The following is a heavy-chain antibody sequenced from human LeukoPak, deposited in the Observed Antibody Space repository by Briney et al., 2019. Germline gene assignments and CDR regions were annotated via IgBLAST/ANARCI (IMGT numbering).Heavy chain of an antibody. CDR3: ARPRLKGGSWDAFDI. J-gene: IGHJ3*02. D-gene: IGHD6-13*01. Sequence: GESLKISCKGSGYKFNAYWIAWVRQMPGKGLEWMWIIYPDDSDTRYSPSFQGQLTISTDQSITPPYLQWSRLKATHHAMYYCARPRLKGGSWDAFDIWGQGTMVTVSS. CDR1: GYKFNAYW. V-gene: IGHV5-51*01. CDR2: IYPDDSDT.